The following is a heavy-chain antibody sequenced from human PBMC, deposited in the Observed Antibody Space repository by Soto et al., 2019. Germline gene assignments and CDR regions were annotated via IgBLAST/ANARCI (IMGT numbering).Heavy chain of an antibody. CDR2: IYYSGST. V-gene: IGHV4-59*01. Sequence: SETLSLTCTVSGGSISSYYWSWIRQPPGKGLEWIGYIYYSGSTNYNPSLKSRVTISVDTSKNQFSLKLSSVTAADTAVYYCARYRYCSSTSCYHDAFDIWGQGTMVTVS. D-gene: IGHD2-2*01. J-gene: IGHJ3*02. CDR3: ARYRYCSSTSCYHDAFDI. CDR1: GGSISSYY.